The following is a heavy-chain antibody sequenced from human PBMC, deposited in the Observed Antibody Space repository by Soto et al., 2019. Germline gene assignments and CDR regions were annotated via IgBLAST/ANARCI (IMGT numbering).Heavy chain of an antibody. CDR3: ARGGSIAAAGTFFGRYYYYGMDV. Sequence: PSETLSLTCAVSGDSITSIYHWAWIRQPPGRGLEWVAYIYHTGSTYYNPSLKSRVTISVDRSKNQFSLKLSSVTAADTAVYYCARGGSIAAAGTFFGRYYYYGMDVWGQGTTVTVSS. V-gene: IGHV4-38-2*01. D-gene: IGHD6-13*01. CDR2: IYHTGST. CDR1: GDSITSIYH. J-gene: IGHJ6*02.